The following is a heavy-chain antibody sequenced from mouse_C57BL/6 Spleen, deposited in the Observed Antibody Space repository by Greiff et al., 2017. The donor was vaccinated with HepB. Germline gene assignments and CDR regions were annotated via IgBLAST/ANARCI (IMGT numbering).Heavy chain of an antibody. Sequence: QVQLKQSGAELVKPGASVKLSCKASGYTFTEYTIHWVKQRSGQGLEWIGWFYPGSGSIKYNEKFKDKATLTADKSASTVYMELSRLTSEDSAVYVCARHEDRQLRDYYAMDYWGQGTSVTVSS. J-gene: IGHJ4*01. V-gene: IGHV1-62-2*01. CDR2: FYPGSGSI. D-gene: IGHD3-2*02. CDR3: ARHEDRQLRDYYAMDY. CDR1: GYTFTEYT.